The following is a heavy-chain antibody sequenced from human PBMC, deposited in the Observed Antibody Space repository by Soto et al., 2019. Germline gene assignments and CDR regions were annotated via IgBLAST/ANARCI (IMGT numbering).Heavy chain of an antibody. CDR1: GFTFTDFA. CDR3: AKGYCYSTSCSSYH. D-gene: IGHD2-2*01. V-gene: IGHV3-23*01. CDR2: ISATGDTT. Sequence: GGSLRLSCSASGFTFTDFAMNWVRQAPGKGLEWVSVISATGDTTYNADSVKGRFTISRDNSKNTVYLQMNSLRAEDTALYYCAKGYCYSTSCSSYHWGQGTPVTVS. J-gene: IGHJ5*02.